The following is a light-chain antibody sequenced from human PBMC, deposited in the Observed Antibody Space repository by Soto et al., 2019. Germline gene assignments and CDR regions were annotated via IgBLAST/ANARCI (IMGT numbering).Light chain of an antibody. CDR2: DAS. CDR1: QGISGW. CDR3: QQYNSYPWT. Sequence: DIQMTQSPSTLSASVGDRVTITCRASQGISGWLAWYQQKPGKAPHLLIYDASTLKSGVPSRFSGSGSGTEFTLTISNLQPDDCATYHCQQYNSYPWTFGHRTMVDIK. V-gene: IGKV1-5*01. J-gene: IGKJ1*01.